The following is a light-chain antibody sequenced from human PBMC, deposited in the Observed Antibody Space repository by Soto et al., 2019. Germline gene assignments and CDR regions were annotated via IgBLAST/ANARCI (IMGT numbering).Light chain of an antibody. V-gene: IGLV2-23*01. Sequence: QSALTQPASVSGSPGQSITISCTGTSSDVGSYTLVSWYQQHPGKAPKLMIYEGSKPPSGVSNRFSGSKSGNTASLTISGLQAEDEADYYCCSYAGSSTSYVVFGGGTKLTVL. CDR3: CSYAGSSTSYVV. J-gene: IGLJ2*01. CDR1: SSDVGSYTL. CDR2: EGS.